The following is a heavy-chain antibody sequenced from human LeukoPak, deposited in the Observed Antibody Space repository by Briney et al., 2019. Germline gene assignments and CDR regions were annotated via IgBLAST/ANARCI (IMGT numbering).Heavy chain of an antibody. CDR2: IYPGDSDT. V-gene: IGHV5-51*01. CDR3: ATPLGDYDILTGQASAFDI. D-gene: IGHD3-9*01. Sequence: GESLKISCKGSGYRFTSYWIGWVRPMPGKGLEWMGIIYPGDSDTRYSPSFQCQVTISADKSISTAYLQWSSLKASDTAMYYCATPLGDYDILTGQASAFDIWGQGTMVTVSS. CDR1: GYRFTSYW. J-gene: IGHJ3*02.